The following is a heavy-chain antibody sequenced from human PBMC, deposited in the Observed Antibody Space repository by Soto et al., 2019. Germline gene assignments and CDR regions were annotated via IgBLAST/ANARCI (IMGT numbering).Heavy chain of an antibody. D-gene: IGHD1-7*01. CDR3: AHRLTLNSDWNYGRFDY. J-gene: IGHJ4*02. CDR1: GFSLTTSGVG. V-gene: IGHV2-5*02. CDR2: IYWDDDK. Sequence: QITLRESGPTLVKPTQTLTLTCTFSGFSLTTSGVGVGWIRQPPGKALEWLALIYWDDDKRYSPSLRSRLTIAKDTSNNQVVLIMTNMDRVDTATYYCAHRLTLNSDWNYGRFDYWGQGTLVTVSS.